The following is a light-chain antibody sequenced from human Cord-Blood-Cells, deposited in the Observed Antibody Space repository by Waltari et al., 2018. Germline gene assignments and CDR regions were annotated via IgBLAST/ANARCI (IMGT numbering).Light chain of an antibody. Sequence: EIVMTQPSATLPVSPGERATISCRASQSVSSNLAWYQQKPGQAPRLLIYGASTRATGIPARFSGSGSGTEFTLTISSLQSEDFAVYYCQQYNNWPPYTFGQGTRMEIK. V-gene: IGKV3-15*01. CDR2: GAS. CDR1: QSVSSN. J-gene: IGKJ2*01. CDR3: QQYNNWPPYT.